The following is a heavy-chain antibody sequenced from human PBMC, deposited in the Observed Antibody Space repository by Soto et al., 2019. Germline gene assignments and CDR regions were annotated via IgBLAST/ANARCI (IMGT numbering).Heavy chain of an antibody. Sequence: GGSLRLSCAASGFTFSAYAMSWVRQAPGKGLEWVSVIRGRYPTTSYAESVKGRFTISRDNSKNTLYLQMNSLRAEDTALYYCAKDTDDYSNYLAFDSWGQGTLVTVSS. CDR2: IRGRYPTT. V-gene: IGHV3-23*01. CDR3: AKDTDDYSNYLAFDS. J-gene: IGHJ4*02. CDR1: GFTFSAYA. D-gene: IGHD4-4*01.